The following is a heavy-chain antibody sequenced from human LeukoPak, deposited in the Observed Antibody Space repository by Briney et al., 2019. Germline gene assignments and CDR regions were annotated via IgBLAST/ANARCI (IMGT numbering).Heavy chain of an antibody. J-gene: IGHJ3*02. V-gene: IGHV3-30*04. CDR2: ISYDGSNK. CDR1: GFTFSSYA. D-gene: IGHD3-3*01. CDR3: ATSRYDFWSGYYSDPTSNAFDI. Sequence: GRSLRLSCAASGFTFSSYAMHWVRQAPGKGLEWVAVISYDGSNKYYADSVKGRFTISRDNSKNTLYLQMNSLRAEDTAVYYCATSRYDFWSGYYSDPTSNAFDIWGQGTMATVSS.